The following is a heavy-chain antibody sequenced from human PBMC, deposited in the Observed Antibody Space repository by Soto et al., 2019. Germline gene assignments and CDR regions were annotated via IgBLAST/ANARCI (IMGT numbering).Heavy chain of an antibody. J-gene: IGHJ5*02. V-gene: IGHV3-30*04. CDR1: GFPFGTYA. D-gene: IGHD6-6*01. Sequence: PGGSLRLSCAASGFPFGTYAMNWVRQAPGKGLEWVAVILYDGRIEHYADSVKGRFSVSRDNSKSTVYLQMNSLTPEDTAIYYWAREASVAALNWFDPWGQGTLVTVSS. CDR3: AREASVAALNWFDP. CDR2: ILYDGRIE.